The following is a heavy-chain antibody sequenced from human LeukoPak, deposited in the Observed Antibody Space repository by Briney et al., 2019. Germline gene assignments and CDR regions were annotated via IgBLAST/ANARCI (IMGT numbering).Heavy chain of an antibody. D-gene: IGHD6-6*01. CDR3: ARYSSSSGGAAYYLDY. CDR2: ISGDGSAT. CDR1: GFTLRNYW. V-gene: IGHV3-74*01. Sequence: GGSLRLSCTASGFTLRNYWMHWVRQVPGKRLVWVSRISGDGSATNYADSVQGRFTISRDNAKNILYLQINSLRSEDTAVYYCARYSSSSGGAAYYLDYWGHGTLVTVSS. J-gene: IGHJ4*01.